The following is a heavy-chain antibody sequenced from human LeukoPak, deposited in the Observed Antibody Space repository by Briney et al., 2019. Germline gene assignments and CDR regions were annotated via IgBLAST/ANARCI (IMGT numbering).Heavy chain of an antibody. J-gene: IGHJ4*02. D-gene: IGHD3-9*01. CDR3: ARGPPHILTGYYTGVYFDY. V-gene: IGHV1-69*13. CDR2: IIPIFGTA. CDR1: GYTFTGYY. Sequence: SVKVSCKASGYTFTGYYMHWVRQAPGQGLEWMGGIIPIFGTANYAQKFQGRVTITADESTSTAYMELSSLRSEDTAVYYCARGPPHILTGYYTGVYFDYWGQGTLVTVSS.